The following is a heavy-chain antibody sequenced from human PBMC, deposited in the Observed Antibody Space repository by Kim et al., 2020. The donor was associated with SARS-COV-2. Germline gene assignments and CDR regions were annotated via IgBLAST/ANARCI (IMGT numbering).Heavy chain of an antibody. CDR2: IIPIFGTA. D-gene: IGHD3-10*01. Sequence: SVKVSCKASGGTFSSYAISWVRQAPGQGLEWMGGIIPIFGTANYAQKFQGRVTITADESTSTAYMELSSLRSEDTAVYYCARGVVRGVTEPDYYYYGMDVWGQGTTVTVSS. CDR3: ARGVVRGVTEPDYYYYGMDV. V-gene: IGHV1-69*13. CDR1: GGTFSSYA. J-gene: IGHJ6*02.